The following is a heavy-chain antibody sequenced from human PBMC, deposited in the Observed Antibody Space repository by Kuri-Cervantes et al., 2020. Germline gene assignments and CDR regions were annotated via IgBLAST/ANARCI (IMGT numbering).Heavy chain of an antibody. CDR1: GGSISSYY. CDR2: INRSVST. CDR3: ARAWFGEQWPGFDY. D-gene: IGHD3-10*01. J-gene: IGHJ4*02. Sequence: SETLSLTCTVSGGSISSYYWSWIRQPPGKGLEWIGEINRSVSTNYNPSLKSRVTISVDTSKNQFSLKLSSVTAADTAVYYCARAWFGEQWPGFDYWGQGTLVTVSS. V-gene: IGHV4-34*01.